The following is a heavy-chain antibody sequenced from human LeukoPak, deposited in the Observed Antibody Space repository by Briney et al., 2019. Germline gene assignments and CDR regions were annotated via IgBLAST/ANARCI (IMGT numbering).Heavy chain of an antibody. V-gene: IGHV3-48*01. D-gene: IGHD3-10*01. Sequence: PGGSLRLSCAASGFTFSSYSMNWVRQASGKGLEWVSYISSSSSTIYYADSVKGRFTISRDNSKNMLFLRMNSLRVEDTAVYFCASLARGYWGQGTLVSVSS. CDR3: ASLARGY. CDR2: ISSSSSTI. CDR1: GFTFSSYS. J-gene: IGHJ4*02.